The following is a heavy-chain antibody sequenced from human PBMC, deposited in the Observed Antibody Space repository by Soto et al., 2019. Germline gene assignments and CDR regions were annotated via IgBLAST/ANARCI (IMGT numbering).Heavy chain of an antibody. CDR2: IYYSGST. Sequence: QVQLQESGPGLVKPSETLSLTCTVSGGSVSSGSYYWSWIRQPPGKGLEWIGYIYYSGSTNYNPSLKSRVTISVDTSKNQFSLKLSSVTAADTAVYYCARESIAAAGTPFDYWGQGTLVTVSS. V-gene: IGHV4-61*01. D-gene: IGHD6-13*01. CDR3: ARESIAAAGTPFDY. J-gene: IGHJ4*02. CDR1: GGSVSSGSYY.